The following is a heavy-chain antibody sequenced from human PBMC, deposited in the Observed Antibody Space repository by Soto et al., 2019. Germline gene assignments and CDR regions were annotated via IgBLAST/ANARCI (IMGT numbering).Heavy chain of an antibody. V-gene: IGHV3-43*01. D-gene: IGHD3-9*01. CDR2: ISWDGGST. CDR1: GFTFDDYT. Sequence: EVQLVESGGVVVQPGGSLRLSCAASGFTFDDYTMHWVRQAPGKGLEWVSLISWDGGSTYYADSVKGQFTISRDNSKNYLYLQMNSLRTEDTALYYSSKDISRYFDYDDAFDIWGQGTMVTVSS. J-gene: IGHJ3*02. CDR3: SKDISRYFDYDDAFDI.